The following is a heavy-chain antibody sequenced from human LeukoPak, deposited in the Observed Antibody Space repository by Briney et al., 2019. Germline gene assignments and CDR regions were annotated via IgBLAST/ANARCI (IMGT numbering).Heavy chain of an antibody. J-gene: IGHJ6*03. Sequence: PSETLSLTCTVSGGSLSSSSYYWGWLRQPPGTGREWFGSIYYSGSTYYNPSLKSRVTISVDTSKNQFSLKLSSVTAADTAVYYCARRLVAGTLYMDVWGKGTTVTVSS. CDR3: ARRLVAGTLYMDV. D-gene: IGHD6-19*01. CDR1: GGSLSSSSYY. V-gene: IGHV4-39*01. CDR2: IYYSGST.